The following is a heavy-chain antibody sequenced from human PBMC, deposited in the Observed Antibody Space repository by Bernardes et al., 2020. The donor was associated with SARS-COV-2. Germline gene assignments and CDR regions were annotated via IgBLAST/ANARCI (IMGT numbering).Heavy chain of an antibody. V-gene: IGHV4-59*01. Sequence: SETLSLTCTVSGGSISSYYWSWIRQPPGKGLEWIGYIYYSGSTNYNPSLKSRVTISVDTSKNQFSLKLSSVTAADTAVYYCARVYKAMTYRSYYYGMDVWGQGTTVTVSS. CDR3: ARVYKAMTYRSYYYGMDV. CDR1: GGSISSYY. J-gene: IGHJ6*02. D-gene: IGHD3-10*01. CDR2: IYYSGST.